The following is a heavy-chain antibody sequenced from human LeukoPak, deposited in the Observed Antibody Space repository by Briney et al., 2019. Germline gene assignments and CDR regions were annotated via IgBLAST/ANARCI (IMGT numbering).Heavy chain of an antibody. CDR1: GYTFTSYG. Sequence: ASVKVSFKASGYTFTSYGISWVRQAPGQGLEWMGWISAYNGNTNYAQKLQGRVTMTTDTSTSTAYMELRSLRSDDTAVYYCARYGGYCSSTSCYALFDYWGQGTLVTVSS. J-gene: IGHJ4*02. V-gene: IGHV1-18*01. CDR3: ARYGGYCSSTSCYALFDY. D-gene: IGHD2-2*01. CDR2: ISAYNGNT.